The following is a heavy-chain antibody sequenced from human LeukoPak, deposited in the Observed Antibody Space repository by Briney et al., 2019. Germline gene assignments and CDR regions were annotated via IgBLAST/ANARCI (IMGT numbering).Heavy chain of an antibody. V-gene: IGHV3-23*01. CDR1: GFTFSVYG. J-gene: IGHJ2*01. CDR2: ISVSGRNA. CDR3: ARTLRSGNWYFDL. Sequence: GGSLRLSCAASGFTFSVYGMSWVRQAPGKGLEWVSLISVSGRNADYADSMKGRLTISRDNLKNTLYLQMNSLRVDDTAVYYCARTLRSGNWYFDLWGRGTLVSVSS. D-gene: IGHD2-15*01.